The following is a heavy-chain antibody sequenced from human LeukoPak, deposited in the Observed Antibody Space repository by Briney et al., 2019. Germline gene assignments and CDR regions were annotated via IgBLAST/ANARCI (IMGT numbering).Heavy chain of an antibody. J-gene: IGHJ4*02. CDR1: GFTISNYW. Sequence: GESLRLSCAVSGFTISNYWMHWVRQAPGKGLVWVSRIKTDGSTTSYADSVQGRFTISRDNAKNMAYLQMKSLRAEDTAVYYCVRGYNSGNDYWGQGTLVTVSS. D-gene: IGHD6-19*01. CDR2: IKTDGSTT. V-gene: IGHV3-74*01. CDR3: VRGYNSGNDY.